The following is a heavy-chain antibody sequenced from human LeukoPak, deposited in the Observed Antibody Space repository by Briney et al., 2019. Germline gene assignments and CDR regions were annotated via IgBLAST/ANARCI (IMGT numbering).Heavy chain of an antibody. CDR3: ARPGPGAFDI. CDR1: GGSFSGYY. J-gene: IGHJ3*02. V-gene: IGHV4-34*01. Sequence: SETLSLTCAVYGGSFSGYYWSWIRQPPGKGLEWIGEINHSGSTNYNPSLKSRVTISVDTSKNQFSLKLSSVTAADTAVYYCARPGPGAFDIWGQGTMVTVSS. CDR2: INHSGST.